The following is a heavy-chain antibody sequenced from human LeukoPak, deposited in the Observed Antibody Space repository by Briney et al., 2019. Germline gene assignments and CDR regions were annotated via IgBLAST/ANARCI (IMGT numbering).Heavy chain of an antibody. Sequence: GGSLRLSCAASGFTVSSNYMSWVRQAPGKGLEWVSAISGSGGSTYYADSVKGRFTISRDNSKNTLYLQMNSLRAEDTAVYYCAKDSSGDWFDPWGQGTLVTVSS. D-gene: IGHD6-19*01. V-gene: IGHV3-23*01. J-gene: IGHJ5*02. CDR3: AKDSSGDWFDP. CDR2: ISGSGGST. CDR1: GFTVSSNY.